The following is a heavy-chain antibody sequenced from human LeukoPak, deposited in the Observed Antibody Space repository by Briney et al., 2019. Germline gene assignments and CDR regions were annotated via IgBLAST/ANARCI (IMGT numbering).Heavy chain of an antibody. V-gene: IGHV5-51*01. CDR2: IYPGDSDT. D-gene: IGHD4-11*01. Sequence: GESLKISCKGSGYSFTSYWIGWVRQMPGKGLEWMGIIYPGDSDTTYNPSFQGQVTISADKSISTAYLQWSSLKASDTAMYYCARVYSNYELGYYYYYYMDVWGKGTTVTVSS. J-gene: IGHJ6*03. CDR3: ARVYSNYELGYYYYYYMDV. CDR1: GYSFTSYW.